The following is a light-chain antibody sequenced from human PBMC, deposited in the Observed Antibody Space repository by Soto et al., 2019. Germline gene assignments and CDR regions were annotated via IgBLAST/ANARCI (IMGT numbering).Light chain of an antibody. V-gene: IGLV3-25*03. J-gene: IGLJ2*01. CDR1: ALPKQY. Sequence: SYELTQPPSVSVSPGQTARITCSGDALPKQYAYWYQQKPGQAPVLVIYKDSERPSGIPERFSGSSSGTTVTLTISGVQAEDEADYYCQSADSSGTYPVFGGGTKPPS. CDR3: QSADSSGTYPV. CDR2: KDS.